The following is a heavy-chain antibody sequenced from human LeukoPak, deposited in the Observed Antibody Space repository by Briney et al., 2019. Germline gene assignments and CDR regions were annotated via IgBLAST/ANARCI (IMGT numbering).Heavy chain of an antibody. CDR1: GGSISSSSYY. D-gene: IGHD3-10*01. CDR2: IYYSGST. V-gene: IGHV4-39*07. J-gene: IGHJ5*02. Sequence: PSETLSLTCTVSGGSISSSSYYWGWIRQPPGKGLEWIGSIYYSGSTNYNPSLKSRVTISVDTSKNQFSLKLSSVTAADTAVYYCARVKYYGWGSFSWFDPWGQGTLVTVSS. CDR3: ARVKYYGWGSFSWFDP.